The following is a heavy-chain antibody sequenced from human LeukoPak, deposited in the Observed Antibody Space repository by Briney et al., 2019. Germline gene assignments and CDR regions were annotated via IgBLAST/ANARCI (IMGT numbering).Heavy chain of an antibody. D-gene: IGHD1-26*01. CDR2: IYYTGST. CDR1: GGSFSGYY. V-gene: IGHV4-34*01. CDR3: VKSGGYGLIDY. J-gene: IGHJ4*02. Sequence: PSETLSLTCAVHGGSFSGYYWSWIRQPPGKGLEWIGNIYYTGSTYYNASLQSRVTISIDTSKNQFSLRLNSVTAADTPMYYCVKSGGYGLIDYWGQGTLVTVSS.